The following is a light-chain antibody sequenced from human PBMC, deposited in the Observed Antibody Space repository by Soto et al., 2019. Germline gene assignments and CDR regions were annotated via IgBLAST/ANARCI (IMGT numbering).Light chain of an antibody. J-gene: IGLJ2*01. Sequence: QSALTQPASVSGSPGQSITISCTGTSNDVGSFYLVSWYQQHPGKAPKLLIYDVGERPSGASDRFSGSKSGNTASLIISGLQAEDVADYYCSSYAGGSNLIFGGGTKVTVL. V-gene: IGLV2-23*02. CDR2: DVG. CDR1: SNDVGSFYL. CDR3: SSYAGGSNLI.